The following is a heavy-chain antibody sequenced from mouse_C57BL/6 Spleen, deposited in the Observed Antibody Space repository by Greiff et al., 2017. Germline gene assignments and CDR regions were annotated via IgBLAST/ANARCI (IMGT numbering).Heavy chain of an antibody. CDR2: IRNKANGYTT. CDR1: GFTFTDYY. J-gene: IGHJ2*01. CDR3: ARYMGDGYFDY. Sequence: DVHLVESGGGLVQPGGSLSLSCAASGFTFTDYYMSWVRQPPGKALEWLGFIRNKANGYTTEYSASVKGRFTISRDNSQSILYLQMNALRAEDSATYYCARYMGDGYFDYWGQGTTLTVSS. V-gene: IGHV7-3*01. D-gene: IGHD2-3*01.